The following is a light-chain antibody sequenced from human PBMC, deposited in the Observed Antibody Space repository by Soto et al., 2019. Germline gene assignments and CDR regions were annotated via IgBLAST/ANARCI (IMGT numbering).Light chain of an antibody. CDR2: GNS. J-gene: IGLJ3*02. CDR1: SSNIGAGYD. CDR3: LLYFPGAQPRWV. V-gene: IGLV1-40*01. Sequence: QSVLTQPPSVSGAPGQRVTISCTGSSSNIGAGYDVHWYQQLPGTAPKLLIYGNSNRPSGVPDRFSGSKSGTSASLAITGLQAEDEADYYCLLYFPGAQPRWVFGGGTKVTVL.